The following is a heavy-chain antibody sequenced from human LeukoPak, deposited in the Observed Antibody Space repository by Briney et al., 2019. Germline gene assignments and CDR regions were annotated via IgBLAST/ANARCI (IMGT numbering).Heavy chain of an antibody. Sequence: GASVKVSCKASGYTFTGYYMHWVRQAPGQGLEWMGWINPNSGGTNYAQKLQGRVTMTTDTSTSTAYMELRSLRSDDTAVYYCARGYSSGAAKDYWGQGTLVTVSS. CDR3: ARGYSSGAAKDY. J-gene: IGHJ4*02. CDR2: INPNSGGT. D-gene: IGHD6-19*01. V-gene: IGHV1-2*02. CDR1: GYTFTGYY.